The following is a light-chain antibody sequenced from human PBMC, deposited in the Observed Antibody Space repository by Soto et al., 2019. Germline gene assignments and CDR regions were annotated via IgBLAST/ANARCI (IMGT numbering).Light chain of an antibody. Sequence: QSALTQPASVSGSPGQSITISCTGTSSDVGGYNYVSWYQQHPGKAPKLMIYEVSNLPSGVSNRFSGSKSGNTASLTISGLQAEDEADYYCSSYTSRSTLDYVFGSGTKLTVL. J-gene: IGLJ1*01. V-gene: IGLV2-14*01. CDR3: SSYTSRSTLDYV. CDR2: EVS. CDR1: SSDVGGYNY.